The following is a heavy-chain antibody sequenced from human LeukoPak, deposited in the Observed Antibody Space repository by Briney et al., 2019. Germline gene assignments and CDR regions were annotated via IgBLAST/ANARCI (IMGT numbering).Heavy chain of an antibody. D-gene: IGHD1-26*01. CDR1: GGSINSYY. CDR2: IYYSGST. CDR3: ARLFHPALSGNYPFDY. J-gene: IGHJ4*02. Sequence: KPSETLSLTCTVSGGSINSYYWSWIRQPPGKGMEWIAYIYYSGSTSYNPSLKSRVTISVDTSKNQFSLKLNSDTAADTAMYYCARLFHPALSGNYPFDYWGQGTLVTVSS. V-gene: IGHV4-59*01.